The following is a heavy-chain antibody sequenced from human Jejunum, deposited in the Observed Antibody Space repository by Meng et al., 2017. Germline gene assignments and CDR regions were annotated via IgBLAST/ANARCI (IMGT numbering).Heavy chain of an antibody. CDR1: GYTFTGYY. CDR3: ARAPDYSDNWFDP. CDR2: INPDSGGT. V-gene: IGHV1-2*06. Sequence: QVRLVQSGAEVKKPGASVKVSGKASGYTFTGYYMHWVRQAPGQGLEWMGRINPDSGGTNFAQKFQGRVTRTRDTSISTAYMELSRLTSDDTAVYYCARAPDYSDNWFDPWGQGTLVTVSS. D-gene: IGHD2-15*01. J-gene: IGHJ5*02.